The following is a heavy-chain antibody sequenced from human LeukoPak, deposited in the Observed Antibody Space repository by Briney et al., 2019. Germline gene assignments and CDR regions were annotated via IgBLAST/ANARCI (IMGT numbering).Heavy chain of an antibody. Sequence: GGSLRLSCAASGFTFSSYEMNWVRQAPGKGLEWVSYISSSGSTIYYGDSVKGRFTISRDNAKNSLYLQMNSLRAEDTAVYYCAREVGASEIDYWGQGTLVTVSS. CDR2: ISSSGSTI. CDR3: AREVGASEIDY. D-gene: IGHD1-26*01. V-gene: IGHV3-48*03. CDR1: GFTFSSYE. J-gene: IGHJ4*02.